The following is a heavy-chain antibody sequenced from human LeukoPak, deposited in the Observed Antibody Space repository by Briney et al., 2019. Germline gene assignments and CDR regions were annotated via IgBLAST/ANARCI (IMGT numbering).Heavy chain of an antibody. D-gene: IGHD3-22*01. CDR3: ASVTNYYYDSSGYYDY. CDR1: GGTFSSYA. CDR2: IIPIFGTA. V-gene: IGHV1-69*13. J-gene: IGHJ4*02. Sequence: SVKVSCKASGGTFSSYAISSVRQAPGQGLEWMGGIIPIFGTANYAQKFQGRVTITADESTSTAYMELSSLRSEDTAVYYCASVTNYYYDSSGYYDYWGQGTLVTVSS.